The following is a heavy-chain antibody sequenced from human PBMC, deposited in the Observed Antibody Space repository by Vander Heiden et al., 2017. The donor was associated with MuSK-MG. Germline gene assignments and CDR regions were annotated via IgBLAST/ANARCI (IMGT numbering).Heavy chain of an antibody. CDR2: SDAHNGEE. V-gene: IGHV1-24*01. J-gene: IGHJ4*02. Sequence: QVQLVQSGAEVKKPGASVKVSCKVSGYSLNDLSIHWVRQTPGKGLEWMGGSDAHNGEEIYAQKFQGRVTVTEDTPTDTAYMELSSLTSEDTAVYYCATHYDYTIHFDYWGQGTLVTVSS. CDR3: ATHYDYTIHFDY. D-gene: IGHD4-4*01. CDR1: GYSLNDLS.